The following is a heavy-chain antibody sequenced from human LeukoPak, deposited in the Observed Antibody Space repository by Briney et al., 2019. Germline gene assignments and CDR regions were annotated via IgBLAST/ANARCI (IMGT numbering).Heavy chain of an antibody. CDR3: ARTLYGSGSYWFDP. CDR2: IYYSGST. CDR1: GDSISSYY. D-gene: IGHD3-10*01. V-gene: IGHV4-59*12. J-gene: IGHJ5*02. Sequence: SETLSLTCTVSGDSISSYYWSWIRQPPGKGLEWIGYIYYSGSTDYNPSLKSRVTMSVDTSKNQFSLKLSSVSAVDTAVYYCARTLYGSGSYWFDPWGQGTLVTVSS.